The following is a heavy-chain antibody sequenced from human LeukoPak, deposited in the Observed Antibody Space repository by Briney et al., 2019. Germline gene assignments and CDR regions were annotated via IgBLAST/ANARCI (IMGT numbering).Heavy chain of an antibody. CDR3: ARAAAHYYYYGMDV. CDR1: GGSISSSNW. J-gene: IGHJ6*02. V-gene: IGHV4-4*02. Sequence: SETLPLTCAVSGGSISSSNWWSWVRQPPGKGLEWIGEINHSGSTNYNPSLKSRVTISVDTSKNQFSLKLSSVTAADTAVYYCARAAAHYYYYGMDVWGQGTTVTVSS. CDR2: INHSGST. D-gene: IGHD6-25*01.